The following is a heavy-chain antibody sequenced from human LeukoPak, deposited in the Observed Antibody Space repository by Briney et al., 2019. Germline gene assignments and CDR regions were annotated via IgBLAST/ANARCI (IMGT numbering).Heavy chain of an antibody. CDR2: IWYDGSNK. J-gene: IGHJ4*02. CDR1: GFIFSSYA. Sequence: GRSLRLSCAASGFIFSSYAMHWVRQAPGRGPEWVAIIWYDGSNKYYAESVEGRFAISRDNSKNTLYLQMNSLRAEDTAVYSCARGLGYSYGYGVDYWGQGTLVIASS. D-gene: IGHD5-18*01. CDR3: ARGLGYSYGYGVDY. V-gene: IGHV3-33*01.